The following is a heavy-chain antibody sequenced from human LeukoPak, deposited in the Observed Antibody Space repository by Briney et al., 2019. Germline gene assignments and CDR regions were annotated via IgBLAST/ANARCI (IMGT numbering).Heavy chain of an antibody. D-gene: IGHD2-2*02. CDR1: GDSVSSNSAA. V-gene: IGHV6-1*01. CDR3: AREDIVVVPAAIGGYYYYYGMDV. J-gene: IGHJ6*02. Sequence: SQTLSLTCAISGDSVSSNSAAWNWIRQSPSRGLEWLGRTYYRSKWYNDYAVSVKSRIIINPDTSKNQFSLQLNSVTPEDTAVYYCAREDIVVVPAAIGGYYYYYGMDVWGQGTTVTVSS. CDR2: TYYRSKWYN.